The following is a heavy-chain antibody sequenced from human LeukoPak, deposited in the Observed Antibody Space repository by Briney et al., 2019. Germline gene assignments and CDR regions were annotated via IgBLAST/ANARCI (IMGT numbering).Heavy chain of an antibody. CDR3: ASSYYDSSGYYYVLYYGMDV. CDR1: GFTFSSYA. D-gene: IGHD3-22*01. V-gene: IGHV3-30*04. J-gene: IGHJ6*02. Sequence: GRSLRLSCAVSGFTFSSYAMHWVRQAPGKGLEWVAVISYDGSNKYYADSVKGRFTISRDNSKNTLYLQMNSLRAEDTAVYYCASSYYDSSGYYYVLYYGMDVWGQGTTVTVSS. CDR2: ISYDGSNK.